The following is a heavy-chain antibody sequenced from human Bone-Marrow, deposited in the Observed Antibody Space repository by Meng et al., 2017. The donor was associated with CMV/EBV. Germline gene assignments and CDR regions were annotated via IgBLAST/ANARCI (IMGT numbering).Heavy chain of an antibody. CDR2: IFYSGST. J-gene: IGHJ4*02. Sequence: SETLSLTCTVSGDSINSSPYYWGWVRQTPGKGLEWIGNIFYSGSTYYNPSLKSRVTMSVATSKNQFSLNLISVTAADTAVYYCASDTKGCPIPNCFDYWGQGMLVTVSS. V-gene: IGHV4-39*07. CDR1: GDSINSSPYY. CDR3: ASDTKGCPIPNCFDY.